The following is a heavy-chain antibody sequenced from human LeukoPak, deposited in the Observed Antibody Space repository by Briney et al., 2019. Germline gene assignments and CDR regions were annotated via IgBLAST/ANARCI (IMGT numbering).Heavy chain of an antibody. V-gene: IGHV1-46*01. CDR3: ARDQEGFDY. Sequence: ASVKVSCKASGYTFTNNYLHWVRQAPGQGLEWMGMIYPRDSSTSYAQNFQGRVTVTRDTSTTTVHMELRGLRSEDTAVYYCARDQEGFDYWGQGTVVTASS. J-gene: IGHJ4*02. CDR1: GYTFTNNY. CDR2: IYPRDSST.